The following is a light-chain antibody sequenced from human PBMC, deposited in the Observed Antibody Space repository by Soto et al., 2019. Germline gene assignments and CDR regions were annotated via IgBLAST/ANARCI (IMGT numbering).Light chain of an antibody. CDR3: CAYAGSGSVV. V-gene: IGLV2-23*01. CDR2: EAT. Sequence: QSVMTQPPSVSAAPGQTVTISCSGSSSNIGGNSVSWYQQHPGKAPKVMIYEATKRPSGVSNRFSGSKSGNTASLTISGLQAEDEAEYYCCAYAGSGSVVFGGGTKVTVL. CDR1: SSNIGGNS. J-gene: IGLJ2*01.